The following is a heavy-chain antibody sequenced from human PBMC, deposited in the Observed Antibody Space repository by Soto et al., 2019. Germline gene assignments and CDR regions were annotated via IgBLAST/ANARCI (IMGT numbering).Heavy chain of an antibody. CDR1: GGSISPYS. CDR2: VSHSGRT. CDR3: ARLLGGYHDYRGWFAP. V-gene: IGHV4-59*01. Sequence: SETVSLTCTISGGSISPYSWTWIRQSPGKGLEGIGYVSHSGRTFYTPSLKSRLTMSLDTSRSQFSLRLKSVSAADTAVYYCARLLGGYHDYRGWFAPSGQGTLVTVSS. J-gene: IGHJ5*02. D-gene: IGHD3-9*01.